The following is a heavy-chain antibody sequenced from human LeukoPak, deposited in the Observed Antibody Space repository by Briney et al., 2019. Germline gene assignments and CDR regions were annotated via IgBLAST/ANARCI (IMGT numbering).Heavy chain of an antibody. CDR1: GFTFSSYS. Sequence: GGSLRLSCAASGFTFSSYSMNWVRQAPGKGLEWVSCISSSSSTIYYADSVKGRFTISRDNAKNSLYLQMNSLRAEDTAVYYCARDRGDGDSYLFDYWGQGTLVTVSS. CDR3: ARDRGDGDSYLFDY. D-gene: IGHD4-17*01. V-gene: IGHV3-48*04. CDR2: ISSSSSTI. J-gene: IGHJ4*02.